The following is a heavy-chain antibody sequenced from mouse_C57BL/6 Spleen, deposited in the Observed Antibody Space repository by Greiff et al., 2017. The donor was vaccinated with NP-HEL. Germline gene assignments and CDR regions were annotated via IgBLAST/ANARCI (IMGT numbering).Heavy chain of an antibody. V-gene: IGHV14-4*01. Sequence: VQLQQSGAELVRPGASVKLSCTASGFNIKDDYMHWVKQRPEQGLEWIGWIDPENGDTENASKFQGTAPITADTSSNTAYLQLSSLTSEDTAVYYCTTSYYCSSYPSWFAYWGQGTLVTVSA. CDR3: TTSYYCSSYPSWFAY. D-gene: IGHD1-1*01. CDR2: IDPENGDT. CDR1: GFNIKDDY. J-gene: IGHJ3*01.